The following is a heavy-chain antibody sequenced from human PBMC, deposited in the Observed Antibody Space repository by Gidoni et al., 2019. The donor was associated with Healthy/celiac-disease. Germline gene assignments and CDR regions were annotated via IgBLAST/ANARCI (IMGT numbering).Heavy chain of an antibody. CDR3: AKDTLAYDFWSGYTFDP. CDR1: GFTFDDYA. D-gene: IGHD3-3*01. J-gene: IGHJ5*02. V-gene: IGHV3-9*01. CDR2: ISWNSGSI. Sequence: EVQLVESGGGLVQPGRPLRLSCAASGFTFDDYAMHGVRPAPGKGLEWVSGISWNSGSIGYADSVKGRFTISRDNAKNSLYLQMNSLRAEDTALYYCAKDTLAYDFWSGYTFDPWGQGTLVTVSS.